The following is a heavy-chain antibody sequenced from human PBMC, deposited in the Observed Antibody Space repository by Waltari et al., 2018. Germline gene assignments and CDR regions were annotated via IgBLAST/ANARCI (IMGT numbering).Heavy chain of an antibody. CDR2: IYSGDNT. Sequence: EVQLVETGGGVIQPGGSLRLSCAASGFTVSSNYMSWVRQAPGKGLEWVSSIYSGDNTDYAASVKGRFTISRDNSKNTLYLQMNSLRAEDTAVYYCARATRGSGTIYDYFDYWGQGTLVTVSS. CDR3: ARATRGSGTIYDYFDY. V-gene: IGHV3-53*02. D-gene: IGHD3-10*01. CDR1: GFTVSSNY. J-gene: IGHJ4*02.